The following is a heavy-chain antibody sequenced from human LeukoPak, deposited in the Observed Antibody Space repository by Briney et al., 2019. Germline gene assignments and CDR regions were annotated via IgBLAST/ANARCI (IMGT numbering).Heavy chain of an antibody. V-gene: IGHV3-7*01. CDR2: IKQDGSEK. Sequence: GESLRLSCAASGFTFSSYWMSWVRQAPGKGLEWVANIKQDGSEKYYVDSVKGRFTISRDNAKNSLYLQMNSLRAEDTAVYYCAGYQLLYGLDYWGQGTLVTVSS. CDR3: AGYQLLYGLDY. CDR1: GFTFSSYW. J-gene: IGHJ4*02. D-gene: IGHD2-2*02.